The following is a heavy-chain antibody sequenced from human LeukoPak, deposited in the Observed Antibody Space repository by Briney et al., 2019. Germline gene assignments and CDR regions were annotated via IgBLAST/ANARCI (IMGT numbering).Heavy chain of an antibody. V-gene: IGHV4-61*02. J-gene: IGHJ4*02. D-gene: IGHD3-10*01. Sequence: SETLSLTCTVSGGSISSGSYYWSWIRQPAGKGLEWIGRIYTSGSTNYNPSLKSRVTISVDTSKNQFSLKVSSVTAADTAVYYCARETYYGSGNSYCDYWGQGTLVTVSS. CDR2: IYTSGST. CDR1: GGSISSGSYY. CDR3: ARETYYGSGNSYCDY.